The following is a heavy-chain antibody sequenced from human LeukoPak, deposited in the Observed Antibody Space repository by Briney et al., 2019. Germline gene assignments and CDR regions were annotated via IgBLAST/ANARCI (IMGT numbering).Heavy chain of an antibody. V-gene: IGHV4-4*02. D-gene: IGHD5-18*01. J-gene: IGHJ4*02. Sequence: SETLSLTCAVSGGSIGSSNWWSWARQPPGKGLEWIGEIYHSGTTNYNPSLKSRVTISLDTSKNQFSLKLSSVTAADTAVYYCASSLVRADMVTGIDYWGQGTLVTVSS. CDR2: IYHSGTT. CDR1: GGSIGSSNW. CDR3: ASSLVRADMVTGIDY.